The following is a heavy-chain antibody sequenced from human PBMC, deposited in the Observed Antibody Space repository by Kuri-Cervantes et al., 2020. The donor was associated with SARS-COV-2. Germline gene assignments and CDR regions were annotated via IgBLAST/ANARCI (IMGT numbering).Heavy chain of an antibody. V-gene: IGHV3-66*02. CDR3: ARSCTYARCSEYFQH. D-gene: IGHD2-8*01. J-gene: IGHJ1*01. CDR2: IYAGGGT. CDR1: GFIVSSSY. Sequence: GESLKISCAASGFIVSSSYMSWVRQAPGKGLEWVSIIYAGGGTYYADSVKGQFTISSDISKNTVFLQMNRLRPEDTAVYYCARSCTYARCSEYFQHWGQGTLVTVSS.